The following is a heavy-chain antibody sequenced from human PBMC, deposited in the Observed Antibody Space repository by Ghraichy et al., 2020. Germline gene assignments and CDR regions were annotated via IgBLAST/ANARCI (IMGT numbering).Heavy chain of an antibody. J-gene: IGHJ3*02. CDR2: IVVGSGNT. Sequence: SVKVSCKASGFTFTSSAVQWVRQARGQRLEWIGWIVVGSGNTNYAQKFQERVTITRDMSTSTAYMERSSLRSEDTAVYYCAAEFRELLDDAFDIWGQGTMVTVSS. CDR3: AAEFRELLDDAFDI. V-gene: IGHV1-58*01. CDR1: GFTFTSSA. D-gene: IGHD3-10*01.